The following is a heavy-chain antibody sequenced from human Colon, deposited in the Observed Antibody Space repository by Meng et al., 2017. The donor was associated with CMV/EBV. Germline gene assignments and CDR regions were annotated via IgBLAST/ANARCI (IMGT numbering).Heavy chain of an antibody. J-gene: IGHJ5*01. Sequence: GGSLRLSCAASGMTLSSYWMTWVRQAPGKGLEWVANIKQDGSETSYVDSVQGRFTISRDNAKNSLYLQMNNLRAEDTAVYYCARGQLWLDSWGQGTLVTVSS. D-gene: IGHD3-10*01. V-gene: IGHV3-7*04. CDR2: IKQDGSET. CDR3: ARGQLWLDS. CDR1: GMTLSSYW.